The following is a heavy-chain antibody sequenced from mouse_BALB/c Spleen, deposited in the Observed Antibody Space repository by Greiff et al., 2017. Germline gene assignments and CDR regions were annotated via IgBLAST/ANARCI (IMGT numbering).Heavy chain of an antibody. D-gene: IGHD1-1*02. V-gene: IGHV7-3*02. CDR3: AREREDGGFAY. CDR2: IRNKANGYTT. CDR1: GFTFTDYW. J-gene: IGHJ3*01. Sequence: DVKLQESGGGLVQPGGSLKLSCATSGFTFTDYWMSWVRQPPGKALEWLGFIRNKANGYTTEYSASVKGRFTISRDNSQSILYLQMNTVGADDSATYYCAREREDGGFAYWGQGTLVTVSA.